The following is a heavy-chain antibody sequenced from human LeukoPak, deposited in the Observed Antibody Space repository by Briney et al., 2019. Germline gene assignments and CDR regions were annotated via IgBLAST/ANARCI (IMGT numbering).Heavy chain of an antibody. CDR1: GFTFSNYG. CDR2: IRYDGSKK. CDR3: ARTGDTERFDY. V-gene: IGHV3-33*01. J-gene: IGHJ4*02. D-gene: IGHD5-18*01. Sequence: PGGSLRLSCAASGFTFSNYGMHWVRQAPGKGLEWVALIRYDGSKKDYADSVKGRFTISRDNSKNTLHLQMNSLRAEDTAVYCCARTGDTERFDYWGQGTLVTVSS.